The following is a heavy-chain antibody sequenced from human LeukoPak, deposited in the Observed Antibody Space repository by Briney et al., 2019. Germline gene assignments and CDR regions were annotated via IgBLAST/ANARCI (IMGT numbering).Heavy chain of an antibody. CDR3: ARDLNDSSGYYYALYYFDY. D-gene: IGHD3-22*01. CDR1: GYTFTGHY. CDR2: INPSGGST. V-gene: IGHV1-46*01. J-gene: IGHJ4*02. Sequence: ASVKVSCKASGYTFTGHYIHWVRQAPGQGLEWMGIINPSGGSTSYAQKFQGRVTMTRDTSTSTVYMELSSLRSEDTAVYYCARDLNDSSGYYYALYYFDYWGQGTLVTVSS.